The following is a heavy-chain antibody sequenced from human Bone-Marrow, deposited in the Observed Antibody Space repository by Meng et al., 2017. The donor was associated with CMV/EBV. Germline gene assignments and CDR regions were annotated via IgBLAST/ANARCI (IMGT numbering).Heavy chain of an antibody. J-gene: IGHJ4*02. CDR2: LYYGGNT. CDR1: GGSIRSRNNY. D-gene: IGHD3-10*01. CDR3: ALQSYNY. V-gene: IGHV4-39*01. Sequence: SETLSLTCTVSGGSIRSRNNYWAWIRQAPGKGLEWIGSLYYGGNTFYNPSLKSRVTISVDTSKNQFSLKLSSVTAADAAVYYCALQSYNYWGQGTRVTVSS.